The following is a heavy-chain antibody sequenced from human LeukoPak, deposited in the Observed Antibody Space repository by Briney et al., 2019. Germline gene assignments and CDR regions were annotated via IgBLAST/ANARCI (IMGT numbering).Heavy chain of an antibody. D-gene: IGHD2-2*01. CDR2: IYYSGST. CDR3: ARGTADPGYYYYYMDV. V-gene: IGHV4-59*01. J-gene: IGHJ6*03. CDR1: GGSLSSYY. Sequence: SETLSLTCTVSGGSLSSYYWRWIRQPPGKGLEWIGYIYYSGSTNYNPSLKSRVTISVDTSKNQFSLKLSSVTAADTAVYYCARGTADPGYYYYYMDVWGKGTTVTVSS.